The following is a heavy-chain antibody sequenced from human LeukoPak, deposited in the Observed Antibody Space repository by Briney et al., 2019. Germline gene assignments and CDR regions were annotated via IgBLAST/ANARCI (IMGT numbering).Heavy chain of an antibody. Sequence: GGSLRLSCAASGFTFRSYDMHWVRPATGKGLEWVSTIGTAGATYYSASVKGRFTISRENAKNALYLQMNSLRAGDTAVYYCARATVGLDYWGQGTLVTVSS. CDR1: GFTFRSYD. D-gene: IGHD2-15*01. CDR3: ARATVGLDY. J-gene: IGHJ4*02. CDR2: IGTAGAT. V-gene: IGHV3-13*04.